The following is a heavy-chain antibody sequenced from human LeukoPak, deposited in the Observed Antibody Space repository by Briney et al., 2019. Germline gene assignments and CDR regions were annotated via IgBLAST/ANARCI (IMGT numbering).Heavy chain of an antibody. CDR3: ASGIAVAGTYAFDI. CDR2: INPYSGAT. J-gene: IGHJ3*02. CDR1: GYTFTDYY. D-gene: IGHD6-19*01. Sequence: ASVKVSCKASGYTFTDYYMHWVRQAPGQGLEWMGWINPYSGATNYAQKFQGRVTMTRDTSISTAYMELSRLRSDDTAVYYCASGIAVAGTYAFDIWGQGTMVTVSS. V-gene: IGHV1-2*02.